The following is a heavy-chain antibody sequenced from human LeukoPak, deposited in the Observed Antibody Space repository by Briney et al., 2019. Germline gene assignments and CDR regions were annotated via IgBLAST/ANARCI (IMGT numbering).Heavy chain of an antibody. CDR1: GYTFTSYD. D-gene: IGHD2-2*01. CDR2: MNPNSGNT. Sequence: ASVKVSCKASGYTFTSYDINWVRQATGQGLELMGWMNPNSGNTGYAQKFQGRVTMTRNTSISTAYMELSSLRSEDTAVYYCARGPPFHCSSTSCYLSDNWFDPWGQGTLVTVSS. CDR3: ARGPPFHCSSTSCYLSDNWFDP. V-gene: IGHV1-8*01. J-gene: IGHJ5*02.